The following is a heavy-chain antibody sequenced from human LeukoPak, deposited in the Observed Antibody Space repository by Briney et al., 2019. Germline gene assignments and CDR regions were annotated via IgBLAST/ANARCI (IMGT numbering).Heavy chain of an antibody. Sequence: GGSLRLSCAASGFTFSSYGMHWVRQAPGKGLEWVALIWYDGNNKYYADSVKGRFTISRDNSKNTLYLQLNSLRAEDTAVYYCARQHCSGGDCYFFDWGQGTLVTVSS. CDR3: ARQHCSGGDCYFFD. J-gene: IGHJ4*02. CDR1: GFTFSSYG. D-gene: IGHD2-15*01. CDR2: IWYDGNNK. V-gene: IGHV3-33*01.